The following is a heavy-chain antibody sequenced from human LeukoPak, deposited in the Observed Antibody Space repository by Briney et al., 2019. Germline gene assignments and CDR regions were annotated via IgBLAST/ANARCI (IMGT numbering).Heavy chain of an antibody. Sequence: PSETLSLTCSVSGFSISSFYWCWIRQPPGKGLEWIGFIHYSGSTNYNPSLKSRVTMSVDTSKNQFSLQLSSVTAADTAVYYCARGYYDSSGYSNAFDIWGQGTMVAV. CDR1: GFSISSFY. J-gene: IGHJ3*02. CDR3: ARGYYDSSGYSNAFDI. V-gene: IGHV4-59*01. D-gene: IGHD3-22*01. CDR2: IHYSGST.